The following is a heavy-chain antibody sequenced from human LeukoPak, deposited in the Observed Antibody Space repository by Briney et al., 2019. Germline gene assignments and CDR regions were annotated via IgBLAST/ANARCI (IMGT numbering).Heavy chain of an antibody. CDR1: GYTFTGYY. V-gene: IGHV1-2*02. CDR2: INPNSGGT. CDR3: ASSPRGMATTNFDY. D-gene: IGHD5-24*01. J-gene: IGHJ4*02. Sequence: ASVTVSCKASGYTFTGYYMHWARQAPGQGLEWMGWINPNSGGTNYAQKFQGRVIMTRDTSISTAYMELSRLRSDDTAVYYCASSPRGMATTNFDYWGQGTLVTVSS.